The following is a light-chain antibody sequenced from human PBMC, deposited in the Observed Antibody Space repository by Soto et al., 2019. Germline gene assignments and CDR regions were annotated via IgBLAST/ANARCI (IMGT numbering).Light chain of an antibody. Sequence: QSVLTQPPSASGTPGQRVTISCSGSSSNIGSNTVNWYQQLPGTAPKLLIYSNNQRPSGVPDRFSASKSGTSASLAISGVRSEDEAFYYCATWSDSLKGWVFGGGTKLTVL. CDR1: SSNIGSNT. J-gene: IGLJ3*02. V-gene: IGLV1-44*01. CDR2: SNN. CDR3: ATWSDSLKGWV.